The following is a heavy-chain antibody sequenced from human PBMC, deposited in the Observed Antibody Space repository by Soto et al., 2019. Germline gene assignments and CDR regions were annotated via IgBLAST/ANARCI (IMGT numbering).Heavy chain of an antibody. Sequence: SETLSLTCTVSGGSISSSSYYWGWIRQPPGKGLEWIGSIYYSGSTYYNPSLKSRVTISVDTSKNQFSLKLSSVTAADTAVYYCAGPPSGDSSSWYYFDYWGQGTLVTVSS. CDR3: AGPPSGDSSSWYYFDY. J-gene: IGHJ4*02. CDR1: GGSISSSSYY. D-gene: IGHD6-13*01. V-gene: IGHV4-39*01. CDR2: IYYSGST.